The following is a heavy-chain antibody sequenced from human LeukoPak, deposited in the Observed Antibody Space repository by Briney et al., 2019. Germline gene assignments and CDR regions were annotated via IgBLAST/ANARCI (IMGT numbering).Heavy chain of an antibody. CDR1: GYTFTGYY. Sequence: ASVKVSCKASGYTFTGYYMHWVRQAPGQGLEWMGRINPNSGGTNYAQKFQGRVTMTRDTSISTAYMELSRLGSDDTAVYYCARVGLRYFDWLVYWGQGTLVTVSS. J-gene: IGHJ4*02. CDR3: ARVGLRYFDWLVY. CDR2: INPNSGGT. V-gene: IGHV1-2*06. D-gene: IGHD3-9*01.